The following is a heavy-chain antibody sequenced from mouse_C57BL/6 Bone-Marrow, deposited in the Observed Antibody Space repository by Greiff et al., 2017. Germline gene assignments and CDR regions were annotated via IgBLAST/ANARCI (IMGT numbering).Heavy chain of an antibody. D-gene: IGHD1-1*01. J-gene: IGHJ2*01. CDR3: TPLITTVVATFDY. Sequence: DVQLQESGAELVRPGASVKLSCTASGFNIKDGYMHWVKQRPEQGLEWIGWIDPENGDTEYASKFQGKATITADTSSNTAYLQLSSLTSEDTAVYYCTPLITTVVATFDYWGQGTTLTVSS. CDR1: GFNIKDGY. V-gene: IGHV14-4*01. CDR2: IDPENGDT.